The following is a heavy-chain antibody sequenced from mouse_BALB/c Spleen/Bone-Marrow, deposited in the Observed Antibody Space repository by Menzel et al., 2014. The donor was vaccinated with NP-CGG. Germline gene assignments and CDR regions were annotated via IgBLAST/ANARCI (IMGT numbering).Heavy chain of an antibody. Sequence: EVQGVESGGGLVQPGGSRKLSCAASGFTFSDYGMAWVRQAPGKGPEWVAFISNLAYSIYYADTVTGRFTISRENAKNTLYLEMSSLRSEDTAMYYCARYQVYYYGSSYGYFDVWGAGTTVTVSS. CDR3: ARYQVYYYGSSYGYFDV. CDR2: ISNLAYSI. J-gene: IGHJ1*01. CDR1: GFTFSDYG. V-gene: IGHV5-15*02. D-gene: IGHD1-1*01.